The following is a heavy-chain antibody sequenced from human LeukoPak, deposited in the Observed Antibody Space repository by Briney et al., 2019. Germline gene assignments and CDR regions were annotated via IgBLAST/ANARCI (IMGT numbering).Heavy chain of an antibody. J-gene: IGHJ5*02. D-gene: IGHD5-12*01. Sequence: GGSLRLSCTASGFTFGDYAMSWFRQAPGKGLEWVGFIRSKAYGGTTEYAASVKGRFTISRDDSKSIAYLQMNSLKTEDTAVYYCTRDRGYSGYELKLDWFDPWGQGTLVTVSS. CDR3: TRDRGYSGYELKLDWFDP. CDR2: IRSKAYGGTT. V-gene: IGHV3-49*03. CDR1: GFTFGDYA.